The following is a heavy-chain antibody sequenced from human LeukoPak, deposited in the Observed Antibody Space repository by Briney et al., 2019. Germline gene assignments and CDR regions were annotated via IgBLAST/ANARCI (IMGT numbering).Heavy chain of an antibody. J-gene: IGHJ4*02. CDR1: GFTFSSYD. Sequence: PGGSLRLSCAASGFTFSSYDMHWVRQATGKGLEWVSAIGTAGDTYYPDSVKGRFTVSRENAKNSLYLQMNSLRAGDTAVYYCARADGSGWYRGIDYWGQGTLVTVSS. V-gene: IGHV3-13*01. D-gene: IGHD6-19*01. CDR2: IGTAGDT. CDR3: ARADGSGWYRGIDY.